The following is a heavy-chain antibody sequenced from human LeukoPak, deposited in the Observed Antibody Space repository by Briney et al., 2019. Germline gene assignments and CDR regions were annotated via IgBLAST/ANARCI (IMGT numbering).Heavy chain of an antibody. V-gene: IGHV3-21*01. D-gene: IGHD2-15*01. CDR1: GFTFSSYS. J-gene: IGHJ4*02. CDR3: ARDYCSGGSCATFDY. CDR2: ISSSSVYI. Sequence: GGSLRLSCAASGFTFSSYSLNWVRQAPGKGLEWVSSISSSSVYIYYADSVKGRFTISRDNAKNSLYLQMNSLRAEDTAVYYCARDYCSGGSCATFDYWGQGTLVTVSS.